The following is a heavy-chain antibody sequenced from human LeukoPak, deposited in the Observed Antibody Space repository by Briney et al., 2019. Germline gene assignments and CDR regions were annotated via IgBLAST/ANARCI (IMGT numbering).Heavy chain of an antibody. CDR2: ISAYNGNT. V-gene: IGHV1-18*01. CDR1: GYTFTSYG. J-gene: IGHJ6*02. D-gene: IGHD4-17*01. Sequence: GASVKVSCKASGYTFTSYGISWVRQAPGQGLEWMGWISAYNGNTNYAQKLQGRVTMTTDTSTSTAYMELRSLRSDDTAVYYCVIVFTADQPYGDYPIYYYYGMDVWGQGTTVTVSS. CDR3: VIVFTADQPYGDYPIYYYYGMDV.